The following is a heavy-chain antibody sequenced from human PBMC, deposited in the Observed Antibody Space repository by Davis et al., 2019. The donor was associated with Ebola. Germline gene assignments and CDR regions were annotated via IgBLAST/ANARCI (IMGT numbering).Heavy chain of an antibody. CDR2: ISGSGGST. J-gene: IGHJ4*02. Sequence: PGGSLRLSCAASGFTFSDYYMSWIRQAPGKGLEWVSAISGSGGSTYYADSVKGRFTISRDNSKNTLYLQMNSLRAEDTAVYYCAKAHRAYCGGDCYLDYWGQGTLVTVSS. CDR1: GFTFSDYY. CDR3: AKAHRAYCGGDCYLDY. D-gene: IGHD2-21*02. V-gene: IGHV3-23*01.